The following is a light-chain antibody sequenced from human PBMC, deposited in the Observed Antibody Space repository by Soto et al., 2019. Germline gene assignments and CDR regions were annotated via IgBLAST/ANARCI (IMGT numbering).Light chain of an antibody. Sequence: EMVMTQSPGTLSVSPGERATLSCRAGQGVTTNFAWYQQKSGQSPRLLIYDVSIRATGVPARFSGTGSETDFTLTISGLQSEDSAVYFCQQYNNWPFSFGQGTRLEI. CDR2: DVS. J-gene: IGKJ5*01. V-gene: IGKV3-15*01. CDR1: QGVTTN. CDR3: QQYNNWPFS.